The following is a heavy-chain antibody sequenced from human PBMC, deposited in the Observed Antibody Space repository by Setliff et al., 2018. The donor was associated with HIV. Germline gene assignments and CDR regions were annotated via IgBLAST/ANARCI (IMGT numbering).Heavy chain of an antibody. D-gene: IGHD1-26*01. CDR1: GFTFSTYG. CDR2: IWYDGSNK. V-gene: IGHV3-33*06. CDR3: AKDRNPWDSSYYMDV. J-gene: IGHJ6*03. Sequence: GGSLRLSCAASGFTFSTYGMYWVRQAPGKGLEWVAVIWYDGSNKYYEDSVQGRFTISRDNSKNTLYLQMNSLRAEDTAVYHCAKDRNPWDSSYYMDVWGKGTTVTVSS.